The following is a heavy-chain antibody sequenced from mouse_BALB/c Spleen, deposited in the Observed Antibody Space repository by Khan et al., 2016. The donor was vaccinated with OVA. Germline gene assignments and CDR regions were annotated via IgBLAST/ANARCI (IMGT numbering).Heavy chain of an antibody. V-gene: IGHV3-2*02. Sequence: EVQLQESGPGPVNPSQSLSLTCTVTGYSITSDYAWNWIRQFPGNKLEWMGYISYSGRTSYNPSLTSRISITRDTSKNQVFLQLNSVTTEDTATXFCARSVTITTVVATDFDYWGQGTTLTVSS. CDR3: ARSVTITTVVATDFDY. CDR2: ISYSGRT. J-gene: IGHJ2*01. D-gene: IGHD1-1*01. CDR1: GYSITSDYA.